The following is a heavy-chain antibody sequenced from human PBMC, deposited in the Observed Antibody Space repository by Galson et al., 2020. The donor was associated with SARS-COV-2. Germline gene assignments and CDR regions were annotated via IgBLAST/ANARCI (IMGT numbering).Heavy chain of an antibody. CDR2: IWYDGSNK. CDR1: GFTFSSYG. D-gene: IGHD6-19*01. V-gene: IGHV3-33*06. CDR3: AKDLGLSAAVADDYMDV. J-gene: IGHJ6*03. Sequence: QLGESLKISCAASGFTFSSYGMHWVRQAPGKGLEWVAVIWYDGSNKYYADSVKGRFTISRDNSKNTLYLQMNSLRAEDTAVYYCAKDLGLSAAVADDYMDVWGKGTTVTVSS.